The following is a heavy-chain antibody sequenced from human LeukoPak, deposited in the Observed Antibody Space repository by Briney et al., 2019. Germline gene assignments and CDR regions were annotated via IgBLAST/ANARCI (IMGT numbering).Heavy chain of an antibody. CDR2: ISGSGGST. CDR3: AKDPSSGSLEGY. J-gene: IGHJ4*02. Sequence: GGSLRFSCAASGFTFSSYAMSWVRQAPGKGLEWVSAISGSGGSTYYADSVKGRFTISRDNSKNTLYLQMNSLRAEDTAVYYCAKDPSSGSLEGYWGQGTLVTVSS. CDR1: GFTFSSYA. V-gene: IGHV3-23*01. D-gene: IGHD3-10*01.